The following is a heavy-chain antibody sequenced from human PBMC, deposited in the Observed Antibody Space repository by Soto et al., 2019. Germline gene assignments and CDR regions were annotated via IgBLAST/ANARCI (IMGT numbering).Heavy chain of an antibody. Sequence: QVQLVESGGGVVQPGRSLRLSCAASGFTFSTYGMHWVRQAPGKGLEWVAVISYDGSNKYYADSVKGRFTISRDNSKNTLYLKMNSLRAEDTAVYYCAKDLGYSGDDYYGLDIWGQGTTVTVSS. CDR2: ISYDGSNK. V-gene: IGHV3-30*18. CDR1: GFTFSTYG. D-gene: IGHD2-15*01. CDR3: AKDLGYSGDDYYGLDI. J-gene: IGHJ6*02.